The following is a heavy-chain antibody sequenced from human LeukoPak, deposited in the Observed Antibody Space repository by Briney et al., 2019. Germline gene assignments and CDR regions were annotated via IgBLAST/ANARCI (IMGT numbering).Heavy chain of an antibody. D-gene: IGHD4-17*01. Sequence: SETLSLTCTVSGGSISSHYWSWIRQPPGKGLEWIGYISHIGRTNYNPSLKSRVTISIDTSKNQFSLKLRSVTAADTAVYHCARDLVTVTKGFDIWGQGTMVSVSS. CDR2: ISHIGRT. J-gene: IGHJ3*02. V-gene: IGHV4-59*11. CDR3: ARDLVTVTKGFDI. CDR1: GGSISSHY.